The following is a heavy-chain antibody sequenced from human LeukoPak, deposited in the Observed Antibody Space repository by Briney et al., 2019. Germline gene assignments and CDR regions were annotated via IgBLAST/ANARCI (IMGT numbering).Heavy chain of an antibody. CDR3: ATIGGVDGATVDAFDI. D-gene: IGHD2-8*01. J-gene: IGHJ3*02. V-gene: IGHV3-23*01. Sequence: GGSLRLSCAASGFTFSSNAMSWVRQAPGKGLEWVSGISGSGSNTYYADSVKGRFTISRDSSKNTLYLQMNSLTAEDTALYYCATIGGVDGATVDAFDIWGQGTMVTVSS. CDR1: GFTFSSNA. CDR2: ISGSGSNT.